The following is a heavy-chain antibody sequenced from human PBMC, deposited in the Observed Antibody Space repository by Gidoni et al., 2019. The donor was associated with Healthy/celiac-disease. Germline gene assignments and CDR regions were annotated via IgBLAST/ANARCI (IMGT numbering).Heavy chain of an antibody. CDR2: ISSSSSYI. Sequence: EVQLVESGGGLVKPGGSLGLSWAASGLPFSSTGINVVRQAPGKGLGWVSSISSSSSYIYYADSVKGRFTISRDNAKISLYLQMNSLRAEDTAVYYCARDSKEEVGATAGDYYYGMDVWGQGTTVTVSS. D-gene: IGHD1-26*01. CDR3: ARDSKEEVGATAGDYYYGMDV. V-gene: IGHV3-21*01. CDR1: GLPFSSTG. J-gene: IGHJ6*02.